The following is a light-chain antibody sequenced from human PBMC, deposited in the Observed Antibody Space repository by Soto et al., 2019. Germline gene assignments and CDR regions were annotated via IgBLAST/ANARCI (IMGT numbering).Light chain of an antibody. CDR3: LQHNSYPLT. J-gene: IGKJ1*01. V-gene: IGKV1-17*01. Sequence: DTQMTQSPSPLSASVGDRLTITCGASGHIRSDLGWYQQKPGKAPKRLIYAASSLQSGVPSRFSGSGSGTEFTLTISSLQPEDFATYYCLQHNSYPLTFGQGTKVEIK. CDR1: GHIRSD. CDR2: AAS.